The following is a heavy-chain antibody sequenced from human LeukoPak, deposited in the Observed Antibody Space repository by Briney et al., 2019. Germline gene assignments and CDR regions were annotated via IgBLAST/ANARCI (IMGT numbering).Heavy chain of an antibody. J-gene: IGHJ4*02. D-gene: IGHD3-3*01. CDR2: ISAYNGNT. CDR3: ARDRIYDFWSGYYGFDY. V-gene: IGHV1-18*01. Sequence: ASVKVPCKASGYTFTNYGITWVRQAPGQGLEWMGWISAYNGNTNYAQKLQGRVTMTTDTSTSTAYMELRSLRSDDTAVYYCARDRIYDFWSGYYGFDYWGQGTLVTVSS. CDR1: GYTFTNYG.